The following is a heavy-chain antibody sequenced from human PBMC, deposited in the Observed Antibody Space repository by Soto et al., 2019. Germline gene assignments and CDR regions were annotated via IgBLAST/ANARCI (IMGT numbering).Heavy chain of an antibody. Sequence: QVQLVQSGGEVKKPGASVTVSCKASGYTFINYHITWVRQATGHGLEWMAWVQTDNGMTEYAQRFPGRVTMTRATPTSTAYMELRNLGSDATAVYFCAKSPRGEMATDWGQGTLVTVSS. CDR3: AKSPRGEMATD. D-gene: IGHD5-12*01. CDR2: VQTDNGMT. J-gene: IGHJ4*02. V-gene: IGHV1-18*01. CDR1: GYTFINYH.